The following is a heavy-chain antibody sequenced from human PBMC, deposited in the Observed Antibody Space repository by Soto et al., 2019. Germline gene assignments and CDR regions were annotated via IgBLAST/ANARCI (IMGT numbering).Heavy chain of an antibody. CDR1: GFSLSSTRMA. D-gene: IGHD6-19*01. V-gene: IGHV2-5*02. CDR3: AHIVVAGLGYYFYY. Sequence: QITLKESGPTLVKPTQTLTLTCTFSGFSLSSTRMAVGWLRQPPGKALEWLALIYWDDDKRYSPFLKSRLTITKDTSKNQVVLTMSTMAPVDTARYYCAHIVVAGLGYYFYYWGQGTLVTVSS. J-gene: IGHJ4*02. CDR2: IYWDDDK.